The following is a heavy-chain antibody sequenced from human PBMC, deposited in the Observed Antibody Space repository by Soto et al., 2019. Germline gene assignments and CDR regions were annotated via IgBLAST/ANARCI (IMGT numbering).Heavy chain of an antibody. J-gene: IGHJ6*02. CDR1: GGTFSSYA. CDR3: PRTYSKNPPLLRALEWRPDGMDC. Sequence: SVKVSCKASGGTFSSYAISWVRQAPGQGLEWMGGIIPIFGTANYAQKFQGRVTITADESTSTAYMELSSLRSEDTAVYYCPRTYSKNPPLLRALEWRPDGMDCWGQGNTITVSS. D-gene: IGHD3-3*01. V-gene: IGHV1-69*13. CDR2: IIPIFGTA.